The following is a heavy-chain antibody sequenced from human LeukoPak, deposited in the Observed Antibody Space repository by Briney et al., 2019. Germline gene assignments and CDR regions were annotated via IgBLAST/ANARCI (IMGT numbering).Heavy chain of an antibody. CDR1: GFTFSRHW. V-gene: IGHV3-7*03. Sequence: GVSLRLSCEVSGFTFSRHWMSWVRQAPGKGLEWVANINPGGGEKYSVDSVKGRFTISRDNAKNSVYLQMSSLRAEDTAVYYCTRDYSGNDHGIDNWGQGTLVTVSS. CDR3: TRDYSGNDHGIDN. J-gene: IGHJ4*02. CDR2: INPGGGEK. D-gene: IGHD5-12*01.